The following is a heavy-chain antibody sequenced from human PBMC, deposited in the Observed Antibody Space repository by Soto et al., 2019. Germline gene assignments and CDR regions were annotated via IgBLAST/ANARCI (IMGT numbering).Heavy chain of an antibody. CDR1: GFTFSSYG. CDR2: IWYDGSYK. CDR3: ARGFTTNPLYYYHFGMDV. J-gene: IGHJ6*02. Sequence: GGSLRLSCAASGFTFSSYGMHWVRQAPGKGLEWVAVIWYDGSYKNYAESVKGRFTISRDTFKNTLYLQMNSLRAEDTGVYYCARGFTTNPLYYYHFGMDVWGQGTTVTVSS. D-gene: IGHD1-26*01. V-gene: IGHV3-33*01.